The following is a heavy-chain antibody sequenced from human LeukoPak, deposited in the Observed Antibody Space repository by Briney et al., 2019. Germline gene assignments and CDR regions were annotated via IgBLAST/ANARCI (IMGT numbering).Heavy chain of an antibody. J-gene: IGHJ6*02. Sequence: GGSLILSCAASGFTFSSYAMSWVRQAPGKGLEWVSSMSGSGGSTYYADSVKGRFTISRDDSKNTLYLQMNSLRAEDTAVYYCARVRYGELDVWGQGTTVTVSS. V-gene: IGHV3-23*01. CDR3: ARVRYGELDV. CDR1: GFTFSSYA. D-gene: IGHD4-17*01. CDR2: MSGSGGST.